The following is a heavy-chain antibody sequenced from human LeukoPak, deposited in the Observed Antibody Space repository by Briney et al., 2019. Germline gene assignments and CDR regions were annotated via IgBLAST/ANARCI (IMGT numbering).Heavy chain of an antibody. CDR1: GGSISSGGYY. V-gene: IGHV4-31*03. Sequence: SETLSLTCTVSGGSISSGGYYWRWIRQHPGKGLEWIGYIYYSGSTYYNPSLKSRVTISVDTSKNQFSLKLSSVTAADTAVYYCTSSTPPTGFDPWGQGTLVTVSS. D-gene: IGHD2-2*01. J-gene: IGHJ5*02. CDR2: IYYSGST. CDR3: TSSTPPTGFDP.